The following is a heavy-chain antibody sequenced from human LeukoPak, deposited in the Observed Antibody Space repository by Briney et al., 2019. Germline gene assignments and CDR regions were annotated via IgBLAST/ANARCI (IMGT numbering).Heavy chain of an antibody. CDR1: GFTFSSYW. D-gene: IGHD3-22*01. CDR2: IKQDGSEK. V-gene: IGHV3-7*01. CDR3: ARVCDSSGYYSYYYGMDV. Sequence: GGSLRLSCAASGFTFSSYWMSWVRQAPGKGLEWVANIKQDGSEKYYVDSVKGRFTISRDNAKNSLYLQMNSLRAEDTAVYYCARVCDSSGYYSYYYGMDVWGQGTTVTVSS. J-gene: IGHJ6*02.